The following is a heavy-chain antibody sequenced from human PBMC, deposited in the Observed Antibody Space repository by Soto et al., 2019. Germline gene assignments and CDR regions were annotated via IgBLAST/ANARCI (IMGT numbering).Heavy chain of an antibody. Sequence: PGGSLRLSCAASGFTFSNYAMSWVRQAPGKGLEWVSAISGSGDNTFYADSVKGRFTISRDNFRHTLYLQMNSLRADDTSVYYCAREFRRGYSYGPDYWGQGILVTVSS. V-gene: IGHV3-23*01. CDR2: ISGSGDNT. CDR1: GFTFSNYA. CDR3: AREFRRGYSYGPDY. J-gene: IGHJ4*02. D-gene: IGHD5-18*01.